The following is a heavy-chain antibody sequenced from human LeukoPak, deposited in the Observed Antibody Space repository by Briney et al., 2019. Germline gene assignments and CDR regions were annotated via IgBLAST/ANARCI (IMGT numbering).Heavy chain of an antibody. CDR2: TYYRSKWNN. CDR1: GDSVSTNSVA. J-gene: IGHJ3*01. D-gene: IGHD2-15*01. Sequence: SQTLSLTCAISGDSVSTNSVAWNWIRHSPSRGLEWLGRTYYRSKWNNDYAVSVKIRITINPDTSKNQFSLQLNSVTPDDTALYYCARGRYSGFDLWGQGTMVTVSS. CDR3: ARGRYSGFDL. V-gene: IGHV6-1*01.